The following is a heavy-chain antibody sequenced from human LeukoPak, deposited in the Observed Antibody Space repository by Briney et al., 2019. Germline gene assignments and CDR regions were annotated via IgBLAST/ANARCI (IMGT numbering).Heavy chain of an antibody. D-gene: IGHD2-2*01. CDR2: ISGSGGST. Sequence: GGSLRLSCAASGFTFSSYAMSWVRQAPGKGLEWVSAISGSGGSTYYADSVKGRFTISRDNSENTLYLQMNSLRAEDTAVYYCAKDLREYQLLSGDYWGQGTLVTVSS. J-gene: IGHJ4*02. V-gene: IGHV3-23*01. CDR1: GFTFSSYA. CDR3: AKDLREYQLLSGDY.